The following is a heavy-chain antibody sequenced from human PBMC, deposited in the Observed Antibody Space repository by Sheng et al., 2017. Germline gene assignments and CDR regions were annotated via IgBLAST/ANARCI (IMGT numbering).Heavy chain of an antibody. CDR2: IYYSGST. J-gene: IGHJ3*02. CDR1: GGSISSHY. V-gene: IGHV4-59*11. CDR3: ARDLWLADPYAFDI. D-gene: IGHD6-19*01. Sequence: QVQLQESGPGLVKPSETLSLTCTVSGGSISSHYWSWIRQPPGKGLEWIGYIYYSGSTNYNPSLKSRVTISVDTSKNQFSLKLSSVTAADTAVYYCARDLWLADPYAFDIWAKGQWSPSLQ.